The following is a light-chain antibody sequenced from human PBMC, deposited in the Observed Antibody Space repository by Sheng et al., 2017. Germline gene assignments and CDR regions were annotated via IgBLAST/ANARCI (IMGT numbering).Light chain of an antibody. Sequence: SPGSLSLSPGERATLSCRASQSVSNNYLAWWQQKPGQAPRLLIYGASSRATGIPDRFSGSGSGTDFTLTISRLEPEDFAVYYCQQYGISPRTFGQGTRLEIK. V-gene: IGKV3-20*01. J-gene: IGKJ5*01. CDR2: GAS. CDR3: QQYGISPRT. CDR1: QSVSNNY.